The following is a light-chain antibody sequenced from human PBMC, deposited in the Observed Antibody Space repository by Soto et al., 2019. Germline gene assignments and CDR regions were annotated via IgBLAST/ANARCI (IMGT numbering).Light chain of an antibody. CDR2: GAS. CDR3: QQYNNWPPIT. J-gene: IGKJ5*01. Sequence: EIVLTQSPATLSLSPGERATLSCRASQTVSSNYLAWCQHKPGQAPRLLIYGASTRATGIPARFSGRGSGTEFTLTISSLQSEDFAVYFCQQYNNWPPITFGQGTRLEIK. V-gene: IGKV3-15*01. CDR1: QTVSSN.